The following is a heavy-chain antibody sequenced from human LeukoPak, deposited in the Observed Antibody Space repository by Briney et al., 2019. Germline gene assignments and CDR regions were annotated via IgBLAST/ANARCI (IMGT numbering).Heavy chain of an antibody. V-gene: IGHV3-53*01. CDR1: GFSVSSNY. Sequence: GGSLRLSCAASGFSVSSNYMSWVRQAPGKGLEWVSVINSGVSTCYADPVKGRFTISRDNSKNTVYLQMIGLRVEDTAVYYCARYVSWDYFDYWGQGTLVTVSS. CDR2: INSGVST. D-gene: IGHD1-26*01. CDR3: ARYVSWDYFDY. J-gene: IGHJ4*02.